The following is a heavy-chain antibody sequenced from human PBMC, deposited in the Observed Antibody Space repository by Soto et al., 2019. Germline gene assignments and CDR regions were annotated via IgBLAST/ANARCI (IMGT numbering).Heavy chain of an antibody. CDR2: ISSSSSYI. J-gene: IGHJ6*02. D-gene: IGHD1-26*01. V-gene: IGHV3-21*01. Sequence: GSLRLSCAASGFTFSSYSMNWVRQAPGKGLEWVSSISSSSSYIYYADSVKGRFTISRDNAKNSLYLQMNSLRAEDTAVYYCTREAPGTPYYYYGMDVWGQGTTVTVSS. CDR1: GFTFSSYS. CDR3: TREAPGTPYYYYGMDV.